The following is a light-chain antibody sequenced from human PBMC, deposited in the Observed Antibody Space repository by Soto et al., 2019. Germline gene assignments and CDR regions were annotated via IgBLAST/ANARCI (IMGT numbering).Light chain of an antibody. Sequence: DIQMTQSPSTLSASVGDRVTITCRASQSISSWLAWYQQKPGKAPKLLIYDASSLESGVPSTFSGSGSGTESTLTISTLQPDDFATYDCQQYNSYSRTVGQGTKVEIK. J-gene: IGKJ1*01. V-gene: IGKV1-5*01. CDR1: QSISSW. CDR2: DAS. CDR3: QQYNSYSRT.